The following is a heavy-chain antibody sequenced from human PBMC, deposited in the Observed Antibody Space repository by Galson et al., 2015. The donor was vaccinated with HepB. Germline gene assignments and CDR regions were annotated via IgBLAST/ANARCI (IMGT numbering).Heavy chain of an antibody. CDR3: ARACSSTSCRDAFDI. D-gene: IGHD2-2*01. CDR1: GFTFSSYD. Sequence: SLRLSCAASGFTFSSYDMHWVRQATGKGLEWVSAIGTAGDPYYPGSVKGRFTISRENAKNSLYLQMNSLRAGDTAVYYCARACSSTSCRDAFDIWGQGTMVTVSS. V-gene: IGHV3-13*05. J-gene: IGHJ3*02. CDR2: IGTAGDP.